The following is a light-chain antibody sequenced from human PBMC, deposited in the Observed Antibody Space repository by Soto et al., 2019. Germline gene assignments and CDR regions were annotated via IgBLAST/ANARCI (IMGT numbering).Light chain of an antibody. CDR1: RSDVGGYNY. CDR3: SSYSGSANV. V-gene: IGLV2-8*01. Sequence: QSALTQPPSASGSPGQSVAISCTGTRSDVGGYNYVSWYQQHPGKAPKLMIYEVNKRPSGVPDRFSGSKSGNTASLTVSGLAAEDEADYYCSSYSGSANVFGAGTKVTVL. J-gene: IGLJ1*01. CDR2: EVN.